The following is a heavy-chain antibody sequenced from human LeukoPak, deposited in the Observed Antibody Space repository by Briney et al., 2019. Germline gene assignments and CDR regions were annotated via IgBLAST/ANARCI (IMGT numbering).Heavy chain of an antibody. Sequence: GGSLRLSCVASGFAFSTDWMHWVRQAPGKGLVWVSRISYDGSSTNYADSVKGRFSISRDNAKNTVYLQMNSLRAEDTAVYYSAREAAVAGIYFDSWGQGTLVTVSS. V-gene: IGHV3-74*01. CDR1: GFAFSTDW. J-gene: IGHJ4*02. D-gene: IGHD6-19*01. CDR2: ISYDGSST. CDR3: AREAAVAGIYFDS.